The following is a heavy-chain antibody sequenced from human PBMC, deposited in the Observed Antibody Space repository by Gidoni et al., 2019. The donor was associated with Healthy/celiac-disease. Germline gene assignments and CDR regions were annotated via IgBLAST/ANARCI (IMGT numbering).Heavy chain of an antibody. J-gene: IGHJ5*02. CDR1: GGSFSGYY. V-gene: IGHV4-34*01. CDR2: INHSGST. Sequence: QVQLQQWGAGLLKPSETLSLTCAVYGGSFSGYYWSWIRQPPGKGLEWIGEINHSGSTNYNPSLKSRVTISVDTSKNQFSLKLSSVTAADTAVYYCARGLKAAAGNWFDPWGQGTLVTVSS. CDR3: ARGLKAAAGNWFDP. D-gene: IGHD6-13*01.